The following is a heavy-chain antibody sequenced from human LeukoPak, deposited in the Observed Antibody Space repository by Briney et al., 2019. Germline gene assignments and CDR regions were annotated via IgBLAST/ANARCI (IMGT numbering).Heavy chain of an antibody. D-gene: IGHD3-10*01. CDR3: AKWGVGGFDP. J-gene: IGHJ5*02. CDR2: ISGSGSST. V-gene: IGHV3-23*01. CDR1: GLTFSRYA. Sequence: GGSLRLSCVASGLTFSRYAMSWVRQAPGQGLEWVSAISGSGSSTNYADSVKGRFTISRDNSKNTLYLQMNSLRAEDTAVYYCAKWGVGGFDPWGRGTLVTVSS.